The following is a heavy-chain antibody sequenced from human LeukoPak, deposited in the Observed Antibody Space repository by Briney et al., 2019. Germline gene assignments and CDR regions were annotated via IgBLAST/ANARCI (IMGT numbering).Heavy chain of an antibody. J-gene: IGHJ4*02. V-gene: IGHV3-30*02. CDR3: AKSFGIAAAGIDY. CDR1: GLTFSSYG. Sequence: GGSLRLSCTASGLTFSSYGMHWVRHATGLWLDWLAFIRYDGSNKYYADSVKGRFTISRDNSKNTLYLQMNSLRAEDTAVYYCAKSFGIAAAGIDYWGQGTLVTVSS. CDR2: IRYDGSNK. D-gene: IGHD6-13*01.